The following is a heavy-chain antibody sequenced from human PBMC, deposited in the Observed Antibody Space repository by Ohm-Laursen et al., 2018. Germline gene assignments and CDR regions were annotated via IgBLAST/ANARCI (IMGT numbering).Heavy chain of an antibody. CDR3: ARSTPLDYYYGMDV. CDR2: INPNSGGT. J-gene: IGHJ6*02. CDR1: GYTFTGYY. V-gene: IGHV1-2*02. Sequence: VASVKVSCKASGYTFTGYYMHWVRQAPGQGLEWMGWINPNSGGTNYAQKFQGRVTMTRDTSISTAYMELSRLRSDDTAVYYCARSTPLDYYYGMDVWGQGTTVTVSS.